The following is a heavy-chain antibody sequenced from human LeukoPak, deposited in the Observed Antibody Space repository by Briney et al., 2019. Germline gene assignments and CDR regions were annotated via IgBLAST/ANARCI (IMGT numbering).Heavy chain of an antibody. D-gene: IGHD3-16*01. CDR2: IYHSGST. Sequence: PSETLSLTCAVSGGSISSGGYSWSWIRQPPGKGLEWIGYIYHSGSTYYNPSLKSRVTISVDRSKNQFSLKLSSVTAADTAVYYCARVGSLGGAFDIWGQGTIVTVSS. J-gene: IGHJ3*02. CDR3: ARVGSLGGAFDI. V-gene: IGHV4-30-2*01. CDR1: GGSISSGGYS.